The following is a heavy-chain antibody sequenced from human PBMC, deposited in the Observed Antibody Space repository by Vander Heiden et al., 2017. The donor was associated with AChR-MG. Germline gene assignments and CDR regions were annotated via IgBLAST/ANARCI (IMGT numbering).Heavy chain of an antibody. CDR1: GGTFSSYA. CDR3: AREDLTARELIPPDYYYMDV. D-gene: IGHD1-26*01. Sequence: QVQLVQSGAEVKKPGSSVQVSCKASGGTFSSYAISWVRQGPRQGLEWRGGSIPSFGTSKYAQKVQGRVTITAEESTSTAYMELSRLRAEDTAVYYCAREDLTARELIPPDYYYMDVWGKGTTATVSS. J-gene: IGHJ6*03. V-gene: IGHV1-69*01. CDR2: SIPSFGTS.